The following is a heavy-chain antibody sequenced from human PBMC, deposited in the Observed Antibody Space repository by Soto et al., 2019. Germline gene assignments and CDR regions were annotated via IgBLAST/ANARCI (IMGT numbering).Heavy chain of an antibody. CDR3: ARDPIAAADHFDY. CDR2: ISGSGGST. D-gene: IGHD6-13*01. J-gene: IGHJ4*02. V-gene: IGHV3-23*01. Sequence: GGSLRLSCAASGFTFSSYAMSWVRQAPGKGLEWVSAISGSGGSTYYADSVKGRFTISRDNSKNTLYLQMNSLRDEDTAVYYCARDPIAAADHFDYWGQGTLVTVSS. CDR1: GFTFSSYA.